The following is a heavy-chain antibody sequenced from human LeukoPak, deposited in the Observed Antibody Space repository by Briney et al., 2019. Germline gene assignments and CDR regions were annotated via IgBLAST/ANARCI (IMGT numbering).Heavy chain of an antibody. CDR1: GFTFSNYW. CDR3: ARGYYVSSGYYLIDY. CDR2: INSDGRST. D-gene: IGHD3-22*01. J-gene: IGHJ4*02. Sequence: GGSLRLSCAASGFTFSNYWMHWVRQAPGKGLVWVSRINSDGRSTSYADSVKGRFTISRDNAKNTLYLQMNSLRAEDTAVYYCARGYYVSSGYYLIDYWGQGTLVTVSS. V-gene: IGHV3-74*01.